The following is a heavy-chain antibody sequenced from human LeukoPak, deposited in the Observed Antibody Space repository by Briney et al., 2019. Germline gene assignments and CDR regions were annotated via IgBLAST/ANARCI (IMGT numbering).Heavy chain of an antibody. CDR2: INSDGSSI. CDR3: ARAGGSGSSFDY. D-gene: IGHD3-10*01. CDR1: GFTFSSYW. Sequence: GGSLRLSCAASGFTFSSYWMRWVRQAPGKGLVWFSRINSDGSSISYADSVKGRFTISRDNAKNTLYLQMNSLRAEDTAVYYCARAGGSGSSFDYWGQGTLVTVSS. J-gene: IGHJ4*02. V-gene: IGHV3-74*01.